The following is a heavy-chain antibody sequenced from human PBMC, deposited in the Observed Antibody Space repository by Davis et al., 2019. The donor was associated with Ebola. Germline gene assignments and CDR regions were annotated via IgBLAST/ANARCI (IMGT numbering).Heavy chain of an antibody. D-gene: IGHD6-19*01. CDR3: TTKTAVTDVHSFNI. CDR2: IKSTTDGGTT. CDR1: GFTFSNAW. J-gene: IGHJ3*02. V-gene: IGHV3-15*01. Sequence: PGGSLRLSCAASGFTFSNAWMGWVRQAPGKGLEWVGRIKSTTDGGTTDYAAPAKGRFTISRDDSKNTVYLQMNSLKIEDTAVYYCTTKTAVTDVHSFNIWGQGTMVTVSS.